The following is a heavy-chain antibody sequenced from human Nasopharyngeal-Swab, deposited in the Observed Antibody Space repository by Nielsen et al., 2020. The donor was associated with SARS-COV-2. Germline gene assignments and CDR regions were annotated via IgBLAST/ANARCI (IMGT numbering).Heavy chain of an antibody. J-gene: IGHJ3*02. Sequence: GESLKISCAASGFTFSSYEMNWVRQAPGKGLEWVSYISSSGSTIYYADSVKGRFPISRDNAKNSLYLQMNSLRAEDTAVYYCARDRRSSWYSGSAFDIWGQGTMVTVSS. CDR3: ARDRRSSWYSGSAFDI. CDR2: ISSSGSTI. D-gene: IGHD6-13*01. V-gene: IGHV3-48*03. CDR1: GFTFSSYE.